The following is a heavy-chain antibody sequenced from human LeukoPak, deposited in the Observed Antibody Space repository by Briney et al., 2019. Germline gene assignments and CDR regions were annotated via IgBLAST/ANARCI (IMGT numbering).Heavy chain of an antibody. CDR3: ARAVAGFNWFDP. CDR2: ISYDGSNK. J-gene: IGHJ5*02. CDR1: EFTFSSYA. Sequence: GRSLRLSCAASEFTFSSYAMHWVRQAPGKGLEWVAVISYDGSNKYYAGSVKGRFTISRDNSKNTLYLQMNSLRAEDTAVYYCARAVAGFNWFDPWGQGTLVTVSS. D-gene: IGHD6-19*01. V-gene: IGHV3-30-3*01.